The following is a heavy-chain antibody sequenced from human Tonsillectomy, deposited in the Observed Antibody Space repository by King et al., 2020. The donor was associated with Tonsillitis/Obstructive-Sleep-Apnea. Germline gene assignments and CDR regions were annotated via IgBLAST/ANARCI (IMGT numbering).Heavy chain of an antibody. CDR3: TRERAASCMDV. CDR1: GLTFSDHY. D-gene: IGHD2-2*01. Sequence: VQLVESGGGLVQPGGSLRLSCAASGLTFSDHYMDWVRQAPGKGLEWFGRSRNKANGYAPAYAASVKGRFSISRDDSSNAVYLQMNSLKTEDTAVYYCTRERAASCMDVWGKGTMVTVSS. V-gene: IGHV3-72*01. CDR2: SRNKANGYAP. J-gene: IGHJ6*03.